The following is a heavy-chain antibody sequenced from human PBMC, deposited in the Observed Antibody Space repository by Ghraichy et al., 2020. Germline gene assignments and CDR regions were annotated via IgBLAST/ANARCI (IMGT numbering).Heavy chain of an antibody. CDR1: GGSFSGYY. CDR3: ARQGIAAAGTYYFDY. V-gene: IGHV4-34*01. CDR2: INHSGST. Sequence: SQTLSLTCDVYGGSFSGYYWSWIRQPPGKGLEWIGEINHSGSTNYNPSLKSRVTISVDTSKNQFSLKLSSVTAADTAVYYCARQGIAAAGTYYFDYWGQGTLVTVSS. D-gene: IGHD6-13*01. J-gene: IGHJ4*02.